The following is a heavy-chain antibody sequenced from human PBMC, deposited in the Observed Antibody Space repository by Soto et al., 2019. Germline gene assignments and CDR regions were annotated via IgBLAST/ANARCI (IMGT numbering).Heavy chain of an antibody. Sequence: PSETLSLTCDVYGGSFSGYIWTWIRQTPGKGLQWIGQINHSGSANYNPSLKSRVTISVHTSNSQFSLELSSVTAADTAVYYCARGLITVSQYSGGWYYFDSWGQGTQVTVSS. J-gene: IGHJ4*02. V-gene: IGHV4-34*01. CDR3: ARGLITVSQYSGGWYYFDS. CDR2: INHSGSA. D-gene: IGHD3-22*01. CDR1: GGSFSGYI.